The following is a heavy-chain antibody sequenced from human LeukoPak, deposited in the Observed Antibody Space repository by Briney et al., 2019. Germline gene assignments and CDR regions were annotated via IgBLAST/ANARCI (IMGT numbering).Heavy chain of an antibody. CDR3: ARTFCDSTACDSFFDY. Sequence: GGSLRVSCAAPGFTPTINLMRRVCEGPGGGRARGSHINQLGGVQYTVESLKGRFSISPENATSILCLQMDSLRDQKTAVYYSARTFCDSTACDSFFDYWGLGTLVTVSS. V-gene: IGHV3-7*01. D-gene: IGHD2/OR15-2a*01. CDR1: GFTPTINL. CDR2: INQLGGVQ. J-gene: IGHJ4*02.